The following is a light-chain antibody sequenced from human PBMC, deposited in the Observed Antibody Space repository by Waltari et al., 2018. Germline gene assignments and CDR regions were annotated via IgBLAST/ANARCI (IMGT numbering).Light chain of an antibody. Sequence: QSSLTQPPPHPWSSGPFGPHFCTGTNPGCVDYEYVPLYPQHPGKAPKRTLYEVTRRPSGVPDRFVCSKSGNTASLTVCGLLADDEADYYCSSSAGTNNKRVVFGGGTKLTVL. CDR3: SSSAGTNNKRVV. V-gene: IGLV2-8*01. J-gene: IGLJ3*02. CDR1: NPGCVDYEY. CDR2: EVT.